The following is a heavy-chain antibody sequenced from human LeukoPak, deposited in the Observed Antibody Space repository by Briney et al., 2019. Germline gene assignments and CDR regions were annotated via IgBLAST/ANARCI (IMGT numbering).Heavy chain of an antibody. J-gene: IGHJ5*02. CDR2: ISGSGGST. CDR1: GFTFSSYA. D-gene: IGHD6-13*01. CDR3: AKDPPSSSPPQARFDP. V-gene: IGHV3-23*01. Sequence: GGSLRLSCAASGFTFSSYAMSWVRQAPGKGLEWVSAISGSGGSTYYADSVKGRFTISRDNSKNTLYLQMNSLRAEDTAVYYCAKDPPSSSPPQARFDPWGQGTLVTVSS.